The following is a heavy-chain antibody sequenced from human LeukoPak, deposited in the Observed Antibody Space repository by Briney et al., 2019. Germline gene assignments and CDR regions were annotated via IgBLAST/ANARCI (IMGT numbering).Heavy chain of an antibody. J-gene: IGHJ4*02. V-gene: IGHV4-30-2*01. D-gene: IGHD2/OR15-2a*01. CDR3: AGSGYYCHDH. CDR2: IYHSGST. CDR1: GGSISSGGYS. Sequence: SETLSLTCAVSGGSISSGGYSWSWIRQPPGKGLKWIGYIYHSGSTYYNPSLKSRVTISVDRSKNQFSLKLNSVTAADTAVYYCAGSGYYCHDHWGQGILVTVSS.